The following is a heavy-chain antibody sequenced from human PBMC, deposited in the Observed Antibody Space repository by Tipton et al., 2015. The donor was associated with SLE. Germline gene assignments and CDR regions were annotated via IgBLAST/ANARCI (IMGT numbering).Heavy chain of an antibody. Sequence: TLSLTCAVSGGSISSGGYYWSWIRQHPGKGLEWIGYIYYSGSTYYNPSLKSRVSISVDTSKNQFSLNLSSVTAADTAVYYCARDTTGYLLSDYWGQGTLVTVSS. D-gene: IGHD3-9*01. CDR2: IYYSGST. V-gene: IGHV4-31*11. CDR1: GGSISSGGYY. CDR3: ARDTTGYLLSDY. J-gene: IGHJ4*02.